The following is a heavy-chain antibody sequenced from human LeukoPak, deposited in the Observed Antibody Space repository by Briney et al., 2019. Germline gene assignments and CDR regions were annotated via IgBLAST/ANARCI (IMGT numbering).Heavy chain of an antibody. CDR1: GFTLNSYG. CDR3: AKGPGNSRAFFDF. Sequence: GGSLRLSCAASGFTLNSYGMNWVRQAPGKGREWVADIWFDGSSQDYADSVKGRFTISRDNSKNTLHLQMNSLRADDTAGYFCAKGPGNSRAFFDFWGQGTLVTVSS. V-gene: IGHV3-33*03. D-gene: IGHD4-23*01. CDR2: IWFDGSSQ. J-gene: IGHJ4*02.